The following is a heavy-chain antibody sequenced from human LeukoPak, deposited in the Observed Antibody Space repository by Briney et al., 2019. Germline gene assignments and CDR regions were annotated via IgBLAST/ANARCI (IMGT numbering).Heavy chain of an antibody. V-gene: IGHV4-31*03. J-gene: IGHJ4*02. D-gene: IGHD4-17*01. CDR3: ARSRTVTPDY. CDR1: GGSISSGDYY. CDR2: IYYSGST. Sequence: SETLSLTCTVSGGSISSGDYYWNWIRQHPGKGLEWIGYIYYSGSTYYNPSLKSRVTISVDTSKNQFSLKLSSVTAADTAVYYCARSRTVTPDYWGQGTLVTVSP.